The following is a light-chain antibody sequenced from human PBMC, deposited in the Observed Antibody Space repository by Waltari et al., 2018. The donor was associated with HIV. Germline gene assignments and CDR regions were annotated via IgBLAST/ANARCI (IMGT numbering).Light chain of an antibody. CDR2: SAS. J-gene: IGKJ1*01. CDR3: QQYGSSPRT. V-gene: IGKV3-20*01. Sequence: EIVLTQSPDTLSLSPGERATLSCRASQSVNSNFLAWYQQKPGQAPRLLTYSASSRATHIPDRFSGSGSGADFTLTIARLETEDFAVYYCQQYGSSPRTFGQGTKVELK. CDR1: QSVNSNF.